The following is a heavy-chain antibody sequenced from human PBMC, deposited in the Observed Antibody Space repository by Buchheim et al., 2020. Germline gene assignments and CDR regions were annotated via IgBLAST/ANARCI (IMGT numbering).Heavy chain of an antibody. CDR2: ISYDGSNK. CDR3: AKSLGVFVDSGYDPGYYGMDV. CDR1: GFTFSSYG. Sequence: QVQLVESGGGVVQPGRSLRLSCAASGFTFSSYGMHWVRQAPGKGLEWVAVISYDGSNKYYADSVKGRFTISRDNSKNTLYLQMNSLRAEDTAVYYCAKSLGVFVDSGYDPGYYGMDVWGQWTT. J-gene: IGHJ6*02. V-gene: IGHV3-30*18. D-gene: IGHD5-12*01.